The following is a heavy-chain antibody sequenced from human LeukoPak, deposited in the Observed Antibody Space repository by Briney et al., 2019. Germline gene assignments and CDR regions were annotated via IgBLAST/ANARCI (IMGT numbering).Heavy chain of an antibody. CDR2: IYYSGST. J-gene: IGHJ4*02. D-gene: IGHD2-2*01. CDR1: GGSISSYY. CDR3: ASRGYCSSTSCHFDY. Sequence: PSETLSLTCTVSGGSISSYYWSWIRQPPGKGLEWIGYIYYSGSTNYNPSLKSRVTISVDTSKNQFSLKLSSVTAADTAVYYCASRGYCSSTSCHFDYWGQGTLVTVSS. V-gene: IGHV4-59*01.